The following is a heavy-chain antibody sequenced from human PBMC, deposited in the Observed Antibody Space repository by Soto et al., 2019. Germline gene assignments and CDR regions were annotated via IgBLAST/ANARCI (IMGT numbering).Heavy chain of an antibody. CDR2: INHSGST. CDR1: GGSFSGYY. J-gene: IGHJ6*03. D-gene: IGHD3-10*01. V-gene: IGHV4-34*01. Sequence: SETLSLTCAVYGGSFSGYYWSWIRQPPGKGLEWIGEINHSGSTNYNPSLKSRVTISVDTSKNQFSLKLSSVTAADTAVYYCARGGFGELSRDYYYYYMDVWGKGTTVTVSS. CDR3: ARGGFGELSRDYYYYYMDV.